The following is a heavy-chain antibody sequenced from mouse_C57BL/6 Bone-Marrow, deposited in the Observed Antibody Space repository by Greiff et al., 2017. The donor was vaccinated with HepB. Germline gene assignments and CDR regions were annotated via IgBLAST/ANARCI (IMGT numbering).Heavy chain of an antibody. J-gene: IGHJ3*01. Sequence: EVQLVESGGGLVKPGGSLKLSCAASGFTFSSYAMSWVRQTPEKRLEWVATISDGGSYTYYPDNVKGRFTISRDNAKNNLYLQMSHLKSEDTAMYYCARDASNYGAWFAYWGQGTLVTVSA. V-gene: IGHV5-4*01. CDR3: ARDASNYGAWFAY. D-gene: IGHD2-5*01. CDR1: GFTFSSYA. CDR2: ISDGGSYT.